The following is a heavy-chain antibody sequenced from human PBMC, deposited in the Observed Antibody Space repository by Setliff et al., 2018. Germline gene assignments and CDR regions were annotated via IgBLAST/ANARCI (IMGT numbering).Heavy chain of an antibody. V-gene: IGHV1-8*03. D-gene: IGHD3-10*01. CDR2: MNPNNGNT. J-gene: IGHJ3*02. Sequence: GASVKVSCKASGYTFINYEINWVRQATGQGLEWMGGMNPNNGNTGYAQKFQGRVTITADKSTSTAYMELSSLRSEDTAVYYCARDLYGSGSYGAFDTWAQGTMVTVS. CDR3: ARDLYGSGSYGAFDT. CDR1: GYTFINYE.